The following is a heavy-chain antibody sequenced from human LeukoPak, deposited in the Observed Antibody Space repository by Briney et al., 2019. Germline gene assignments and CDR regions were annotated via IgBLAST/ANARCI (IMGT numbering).Heavy chain of an antibody. J-gene: IGHJ4*02. CDR3: ARRPGEYGGNDFDY. Sequence: GGSLRLSCAASGFTFSNYWMHWVRQAPGKGLVWVSRINTDGSSTSYADSVKGRFTISRDNAKYTLYLQMNSLRAEDTAVYYCARRPGEYGGNDFDYWGQGTLVTVSS. CDR1: GFTFSNYW. V-gene: IGHV3-74*01. D-gene: IGHD4/OR15-4a*01. CDR2: INTDGSST.